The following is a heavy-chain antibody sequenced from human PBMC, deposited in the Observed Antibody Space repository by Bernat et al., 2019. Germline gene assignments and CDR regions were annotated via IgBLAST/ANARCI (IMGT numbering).Heavy chain of an antibody. CDR1: GFSFSSYW. D-gene: IGHD2-2*01. CDR3: ANRPGYQIGMDV. CDR2: INEDGSEE. J-gene: IGHJ6*02. V-gene: IGHV3-7*01. Sequence: EVQLVESGGGLVQPGGSRRLSCVGSGFSFSSYWMTWVRQPPGKGLEWVASINEDGSEEQYVDSVKGRFTISRDNTKNSLYLQMNSLRVEDTAVFYCANRPGYQIGMDVWGQGTTVTVSS.